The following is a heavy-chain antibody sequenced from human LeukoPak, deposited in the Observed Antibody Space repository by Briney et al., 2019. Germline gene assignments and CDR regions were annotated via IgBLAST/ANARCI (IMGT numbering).Heavy chain of an antibody. V-gene: IGHV3-74*03. CDR1: GFSFSITW. J-gene: IGHJ4*02. CDR2: ITSEGTST. CDR3: ARDWYHAIDY. D-gene: IGHD2-2*01. Sequence: GGSLTLSCAASGFSFSITWMHWVRQPPGQGLAWVALITSEGTSTSYADCVKGRFTISRDNGKNTLYLQMNSLRAEDTAVYYCARDWYHAIDYWGQGTLVTVSS.